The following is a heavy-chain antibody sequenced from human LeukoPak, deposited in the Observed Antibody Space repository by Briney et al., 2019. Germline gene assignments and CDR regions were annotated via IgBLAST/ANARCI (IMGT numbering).Heavy chain of an antibody. Sequence: GGSLRLSCAASGFSFSTYSVSWVRQAPGKGLEWVSGISASGGDTFYADSVKGRLTISRDNSKNTLSLQMNSLRVEDTAIYYCAKDVRRCNGACTWGQGTLVTVSS. D-gene: IGHD2-8*01. CDR2: ISASGGDT. CDR1: GFSFSTYS. CDR3: AKDVRRCNGACT. V-gene: IGHV3-23*01. J-gene: IGHJ5*02.